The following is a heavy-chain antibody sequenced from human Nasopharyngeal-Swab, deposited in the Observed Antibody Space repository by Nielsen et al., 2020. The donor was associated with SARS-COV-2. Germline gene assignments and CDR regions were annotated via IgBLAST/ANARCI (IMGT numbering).Heavy chain of an antibody. J-gene: IGHJ4*02. Sequence: GESLKISCAASGFTFSSYGMHWVRQAPDKGLEWVAVISYDGSNKYYADSVKGRFTISRDNAKNSLYLQMNSLRAEDTAVYYCARVGGSSWYFDYWGQGTLVTVSS. D-gene: IGHD6-13*01. CDR3: ARVGGSSWYFDY. CDR1: GFTFSSYG. V-gene: IGHV3-30*03. CDR2: ISYDGSNK.